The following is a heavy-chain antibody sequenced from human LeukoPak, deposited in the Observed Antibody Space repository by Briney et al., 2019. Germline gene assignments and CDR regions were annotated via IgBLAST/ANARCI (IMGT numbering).Heavy chain of an antibody. CDR1: GFTFSNYE. CDR3: ARDWGTYDRDTSRFAL. D-gene: IGHD3-22*01. CDR2: ISSSGGTQ. Sequence: GGSLRLSCSASGFTFSNYEMNWVRQAPGKGLEWVSYISSSGGTQYYAESVKGRFTTSRDNARNSVYLQMSSLRVEDTAAYYCARDWGTYDRDTSRFALWGQGTLVTVSS. V-gene: IGHV3-48*03. J-gene: IGHJ5*02.